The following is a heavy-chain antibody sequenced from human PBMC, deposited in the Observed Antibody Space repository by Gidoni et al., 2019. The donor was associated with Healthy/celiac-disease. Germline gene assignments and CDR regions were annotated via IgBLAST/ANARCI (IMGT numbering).Heavy chain of an antibody. V-gene: IGHV3-15*01. J-gene: IGHJ6*02. Sequence: EVQLVESGGGLVKPGGSLRPSCAASGVTFSTAWMSWVCQAPGKGLEWVGRIKSKTDGGTTDYAAPVKGRFTISRDDSKNTLYLQMNSLKTEDTAVYYCTTVTASAVTSARYYYYYGMDVWGQGTTVTVSS. D-gene: IGHD4-4*01. CDR1: GVTFSTAW. CDR2: IKSKTDGGTT. CDR3: TTVTASAVTSARYYYYYGMDV.